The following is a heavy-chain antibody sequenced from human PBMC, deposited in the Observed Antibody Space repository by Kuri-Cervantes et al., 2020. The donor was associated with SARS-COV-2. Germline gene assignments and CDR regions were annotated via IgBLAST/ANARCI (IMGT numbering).Heavy chain of an antibody. J-gene: IGHJ4*02. CDR1: GFTFKSYA. V-gene: IGHV3-23*01. D-gene: IGHD2-15*01. CDR2: ISGTGGGT. CDR3: ARGGSCNSGTCFDY. Sequence: GESLRLSCAASGFTFKSYAMNWVRQAPGKGLEWVSGISGTGGGTYYADSVKGRFTISRDNSKNTLYPQMNSLRVDDTAVYYCARGGSCNSGTCFDYWGQGTLVTVSS.